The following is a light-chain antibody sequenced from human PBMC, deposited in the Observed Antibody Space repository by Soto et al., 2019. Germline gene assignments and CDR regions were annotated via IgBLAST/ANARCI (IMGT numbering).Light chain of an antibody. CDR1: QNIGSR. V-gene: IGKV1-5*01. Sequence: DIKMTHSPSTLSESVGDRVAITCRASQNIGSRLAWYQQKPDEAPKLLIYDASSLESGVPLRFGGSGSGTDFTLIISSLQPDDFAIYYCQQYHIWTTITFGPVPLPEI. CDR3: QQYHIWTTIT. J-gene: IGKJ5*01. CDR2: DAS.